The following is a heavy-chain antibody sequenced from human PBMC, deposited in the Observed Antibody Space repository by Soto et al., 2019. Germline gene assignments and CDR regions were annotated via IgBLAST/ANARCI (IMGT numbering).Heavy chain of an antibody. CDR1: GYTFTSYD. CDR3: ARGSTLNCYESSGGRSTPNY. V-gene: IGHV1-8*01. CDR2: MNPNSGNT. J-gene: IGHJ4*02. D-gene: IGHD3-22*01. Sequence: QVPLVQSGAEVKKPGASVKVSCKASGYTFTSYDINWVRQATGQGLEWMGWMNPNSGNTGYAQKFQGRVTMTRNTSISTAYMELSSLRSEDTAVYYCARGSTLNCYESSGGRSTPNYWGQGTLVTVSS.